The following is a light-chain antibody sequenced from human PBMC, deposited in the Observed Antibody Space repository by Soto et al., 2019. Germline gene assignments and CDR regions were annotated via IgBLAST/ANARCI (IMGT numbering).Light chain of an antibody. CDR2: KAS. Sequence: IQMTQSPSTLPASVGDRVTITCRASQSISSWLAWYQQKPGKAPKLLIYKASTLESWAPSRFSGSGSGTEFTLTISCLQPDDFATYYYQQYNTYWTFGQGTKVEIK. CDR3: QQYNTYWT. CDR1: QSISSW. V-gene: IGKV1-5*03. J-gene: IGKJ1*01.